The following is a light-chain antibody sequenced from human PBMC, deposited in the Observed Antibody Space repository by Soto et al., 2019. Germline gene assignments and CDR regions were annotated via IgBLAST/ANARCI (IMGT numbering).Light chain of an antibody. J-gene: IGLJ3*02. CDR2: EGT. CDR3: CSYADTSNFRVV. Sequence: QSVLTQPASVSGSPGQSITISCSGTSSDFGGYNVVSWYQQHPGKAPKLIIYEGTKRPSGVSNRFSGSKSGNADSLTISGLQTEDEADYYCCSYADTSNFRVVFGGGTKLTVL. V-gene: IGLV2-23*03. CDR1: SSDFGGYNV.